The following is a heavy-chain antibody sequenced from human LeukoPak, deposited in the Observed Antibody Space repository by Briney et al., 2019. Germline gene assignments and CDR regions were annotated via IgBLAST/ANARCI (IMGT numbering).Heavy chain of an antibody. J-gene: IGHJ4*02. Sequence: PGGSLRPSCAASGFTFSSYEMNWVRQAPGKGLEWVSYISSSGSTIYYADSVKGRFTISRDNAKNSLYLQMNSLRAEDTAVYYCARDLRANSGSYSGLHWGQGTLVTVSS. CDR3: ARDLRANSGSYSGLH. CDR1: GFTFSSYE. V-gene: IGHV3-48*03. CDR2: ISSSGSTI. D-gene: IGHD1-26*01.